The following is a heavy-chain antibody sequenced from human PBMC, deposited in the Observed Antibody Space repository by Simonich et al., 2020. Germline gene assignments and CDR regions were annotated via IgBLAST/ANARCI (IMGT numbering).Heavy chain of an antibody. Sequence: QVPLQQWGAGLLKPSETLSLTCAVYGGSFSGYYWGGIRQPPGKGLEWIGEINHSGSTNYNPSLKSRVTISVDTSKNQFSLKLSSVTAADTAVYYCARGKGWKNAFDIWGQGTMVTVSS. CDR3: ARGKGWKNAFDI. J-gene: IGHJ3*02. V-gene: IGHV4-34*01. CDR2: INHSGST. CDR1: GGSFSGYY. D-gene: IGHD1-1*01.